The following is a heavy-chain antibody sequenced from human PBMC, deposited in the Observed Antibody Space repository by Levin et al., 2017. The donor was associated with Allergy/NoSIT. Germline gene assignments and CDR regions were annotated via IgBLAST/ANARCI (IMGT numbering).Heavy chain of an antibody. V-gene: IGHV3-7*01. CDR2: IKQDGSEK. D-gene: IGHD6-19*01. CDR1: GFTFSNSW. Sequence: PGGSLRLSCVASGFTFSNSWMSWGRQAPGKGLEWVANIKQDGSEKNYVDSVKGRFTISRDNTKNSLYLQMNSLRAEDTAVYYCAREFRSGLAIDFWGQGTLVSVSS. J-gene: IGHJ4*02. CDR3: AREFRSGLAIDF.